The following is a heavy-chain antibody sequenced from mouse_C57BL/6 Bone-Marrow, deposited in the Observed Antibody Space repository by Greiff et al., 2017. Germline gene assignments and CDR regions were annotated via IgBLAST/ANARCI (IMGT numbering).Heavy chain of an antibody. Sequence: QVQLQQPGTELVKPGASVKLSCKASGYTFTGYWMHWVKQRPGQGLEWIGNINPSNGGTTYNEKFKSKATLTVDKSSSTAYMQLSSLTSEDAAVYYSARGDYYAMDYWGQGTSVTVSS. CDR1: GYTFTGYW. J-gene: IGHJ4*01. CDR2: INPSNGGT. CDR3: ARGDYYAMDY. V-gene: IGHV1-53*01. D-gene: IGHD3-3*01.